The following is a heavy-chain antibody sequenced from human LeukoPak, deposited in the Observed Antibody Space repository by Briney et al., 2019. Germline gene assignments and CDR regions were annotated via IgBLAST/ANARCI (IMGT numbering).Heavy chain of an antibody. CDR2: INPNSGGT. J-gene: IGHJ4*02. V-gene: IGHV1-2*02. D-gene: IGHD3-22*01. CDR1: GYTFTGYY. Sequence: GASVKVSCKASGYTFTGYYMHWVRQAPGQGLEWMGWINPNSGGTNYAQKFQGRVTMTRDTSTTTVYMELSSLRSEDTAVYYCATGFYFDTSGLLMHWGQGTLVTVSS. CDR3: ATGFYFDTSGLLMH.